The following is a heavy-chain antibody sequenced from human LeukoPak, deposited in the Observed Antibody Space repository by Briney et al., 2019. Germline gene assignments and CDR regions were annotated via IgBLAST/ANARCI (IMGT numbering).Heavy chain of an antibody. J-gene: IGHJ6*02. CDR1: GYTFTRYY. CDR3: ARDPSKYLYYYYGMDV. D-gene: IGHD4-11*01. Sequence: ASVKVSCKASGYTFTRYYMHWVRQAPGQGLEWMGIINPSGGSTRYAQKFQGRVTMTRDTSTSTVYMELSSLRSEDTAVYYCARDPSKYLYYYYGMDVWGQGTTVIVS. CDR2: INPSGGST. V-gene: IGHV1-46*01.